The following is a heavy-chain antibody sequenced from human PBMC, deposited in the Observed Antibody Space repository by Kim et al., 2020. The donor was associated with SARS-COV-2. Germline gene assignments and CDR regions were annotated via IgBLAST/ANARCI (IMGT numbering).Heavy chain of an antibody. V-gene: IGHV3-30*18. CDR2: ISYDGSNK. J-gene: IGHJ1*01. D-gene: IGHD3-10*01. CDR1: GFTFSSYG. Sequence: GGSLRLSCAASGFTFSSYGMHWVRQAPGKGLEWVAVISYDGSNKYYADSVKGRFTISRDNSKNTLYLQMNSLRAEDTAVYYCAKDHDYGSGSIEYFQHWG. CDR3: AKDHDYGSGSIEYFQH.